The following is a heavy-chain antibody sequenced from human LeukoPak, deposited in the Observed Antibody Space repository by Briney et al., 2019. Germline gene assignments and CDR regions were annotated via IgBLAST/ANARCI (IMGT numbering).Heavy chain of an antibody. CDR2: ISGSGGST. V-gene: IGHV3-23*01. D-gene: IGHD1-26*01. CDR1: GFTFSSYA. J-gene: IGHJ6*02. Sequence: PGGSLRLSCAASGFTFSSYAMSWVRQAPGKGLEWVSAISGSGGSTYYADSEKGRFTISRDNSKNTLYLQMNSLRAEDTAVYYCAKGKRGSPSRNYYGMDVWGQGTTVTVSS. CDR3: AKGKRGSPSRNYYGMDV.